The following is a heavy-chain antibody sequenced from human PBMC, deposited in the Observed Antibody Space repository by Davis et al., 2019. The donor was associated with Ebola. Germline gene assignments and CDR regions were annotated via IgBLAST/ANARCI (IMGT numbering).Heavy chain of an antibody. CDR1: GGSISRAGSY. Sequence: PSETLSLTCTVSGGSISRAGSYWSWVRQVPGKGLERIGYIYYSGSTYYKPSLKSRVTISLDTSKNQFSLNLSSVTAADTAVYYCARDLRYDSSGSDYYFYMDVWGKGTTVTVSS. J-gene: IGHJ6*03. D-gene: IGHD3-22*01. CDR3: ARDLRYDSSGSDYYFYMDV. V-gene: IGHV4-31*03. CDR2: IYYSGST.